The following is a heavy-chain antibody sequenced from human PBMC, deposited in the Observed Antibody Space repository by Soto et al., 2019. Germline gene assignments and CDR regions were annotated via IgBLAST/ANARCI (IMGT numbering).Heavy chain of an antibody. V-gene: IGHV4-59*01. J-gene: IGHJ3*02. CDR2: IYYSGST. CDR3: ARDNHYGEQAFDI. Sequence: SETLSLTCTVSGGSISIYYWSWIRQPPGKGLEWIGYIYYSGSTNNNPSLKSRVTISVDTSKNQFSLKLSSVTAADTAVYYCARDNHYGEQAFDIWGQGTMVTVSS. D-gene: IGHD4-17*01. CDR1: GGSISIYY.